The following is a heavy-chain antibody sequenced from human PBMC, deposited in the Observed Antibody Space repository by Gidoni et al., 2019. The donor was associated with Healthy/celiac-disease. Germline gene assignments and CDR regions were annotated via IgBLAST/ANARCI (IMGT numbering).Heavy chain of an antibody. J-gene: IGHJ3*02. D-gene: IGHD6-13*01. CDR1: GFTFSSYG. V-gene: IGHV3-30*18. CDR3: AKIAAAAYDAFDI. CDR2: ISYDGSNK. Sequence: QVQLVESVGGVVQPGRSLRLSCAASGFTFSSYGMHWVRQAPGKGLEWVAVISYDGSNKYYADSVKGRFTISRDNSKNTLYLQMNSLRAEDTAVYYCAKIAAAAYDAFDIWGQGTMVTVSS.